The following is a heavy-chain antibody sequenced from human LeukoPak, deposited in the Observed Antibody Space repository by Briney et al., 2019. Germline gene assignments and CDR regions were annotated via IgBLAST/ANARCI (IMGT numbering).Heavy chain of an antibody. J-gene: IGHJ5*02. V-gene: IGHV4-39*07. Sequence: SETLSLTCTVSGGSISSSSYYWGWIRQPPGKGLEWIGSIYYSGSTYYNPSLKSRVAISVDTYKNQFSLKLSSVTAADTAVYYCARGEDIVVVVAATSRLVDWFDPWGQGTLVTVSS. CDR3: ARGEDIVVVVAATSRLVDWFDP. CDR2: IYYSGST. CDR1: GGSISSSSYY. D-gene: IGHD2-15*01.